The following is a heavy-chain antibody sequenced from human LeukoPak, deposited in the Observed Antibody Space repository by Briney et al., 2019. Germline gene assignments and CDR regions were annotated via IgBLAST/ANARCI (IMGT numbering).Heavy chain of an antibody. CDR2: IYNSGST. D-gene: IGHD6-19*01. J-gene: IGHJ4*02. V-gene: IGHV4-59*12. Sequence: PSETLSLTCTVSGGSISSNYWSWIRQPPGKGLEWIGYIYNSGSTNYNPSLKSRVTMSVDTSKNQFSLKLSSVTAADTAVYYCAKAVAGTAQGYYFDYWGQGTLVTVSS. CDR3: AKAVAGTAQGYYFDY. CDR1: GGSISSNY.